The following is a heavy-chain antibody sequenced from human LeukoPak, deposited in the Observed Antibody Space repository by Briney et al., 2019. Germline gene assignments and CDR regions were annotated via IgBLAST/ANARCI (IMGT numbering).Heavy chain of an antibody. Sequence: GGSLRLSCAASEFTFSSYAMHWVRQAPGKGLEWVAVISYDGSNKYYADSVKGRFAISRDNSKNTLYLQMNSLRAEDTAVYYCARVSRIQLWPHYYYMDVWGKGTTVTVS. J-gene: IGHJ6*03. CDR1: EFTFSSYA. V-gene: IGHV3-30*09. CDR3: ARVSRIQLWPHYYYMDV. CDR2: ISYDGSNK. D-gene: IGHD5-18*01.